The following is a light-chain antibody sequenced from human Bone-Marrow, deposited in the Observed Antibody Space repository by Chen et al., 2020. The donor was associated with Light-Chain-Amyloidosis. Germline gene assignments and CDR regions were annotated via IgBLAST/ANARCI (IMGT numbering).Light chain of an antibody. V-gene: IGLV3-21*02. Sequence: SYVLTQPSSVSVAPGQTATIACGGNNIGSTSVHCYQQTPRQAPLLVVYDDSDRPSGIPERLSGSNSGNTATLTISRVEAGDEADYYWQVWDRSSDRPVFGGGTKLTVL. CDR3: QVWDRSSDRPV. CDR2: DDS. J-gene: IGLJ3*02. CDR1: NIGSTS.